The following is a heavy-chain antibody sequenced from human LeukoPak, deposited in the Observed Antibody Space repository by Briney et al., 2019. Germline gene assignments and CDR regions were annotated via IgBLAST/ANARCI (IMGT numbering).Heavy chain of an antibody. CDR3: AKDRSSGSYYYYYMDV. J-gene: IGHJ6*03. CDR2: IIKSGGST. CDR1: RFTFSSYA. Sequence: GGSLRLSCAASRFTFSSYAMSWVRQAPGKGLEWVSTIIKSGGSTYYADSVKGRFTISRDNSKNTLYLQMNSLRAEDTAVYYCAKDRSSGSYYYYYMDVWGKGTTVTVSS. V-gene: IGHV3-23*01. D-gene: IGHD1-26*01.